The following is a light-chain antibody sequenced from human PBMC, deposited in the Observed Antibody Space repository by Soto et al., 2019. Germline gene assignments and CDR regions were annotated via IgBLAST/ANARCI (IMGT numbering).Light chain of an antibody. CDR2: DAS. J-gene: IGKJ1*01. CDR1: QSIGTW. Sequence: DIQMTQSPSTLSASVGDRVTITCLASQSIGTWLAWYQQKLGKAPKLLIYDASSLESGVPSRFSGSGSGTEFTLTISSLQPHDSATYYCQQYKSSPVFGQGTKVEIK. V-gene: IGKV1-5*01. CDR3: QQYKSSPV.